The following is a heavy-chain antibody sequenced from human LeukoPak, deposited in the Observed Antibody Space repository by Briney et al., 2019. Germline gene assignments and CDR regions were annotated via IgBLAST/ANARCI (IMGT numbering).Heavy chain of an antibody. J-gene: IGHJ3*01. CDR1: GFTFSSYA. CDR3: AKGTAGSGYDAFHV. D-gene: IGHD3-22*01. Sequence: GGSLRLSCAASGFTFSSYAMHWVRQAPGKGLERVALISYDGSNTYYADSVKGRFTISRDDSKNTLYLQMNSLRAEDTAVYYCAKGTAGSGYDAFHVWGQGTMVTVSS. V-gene: IGHV3-30-3*01. CDR2: ISYDGSNT.